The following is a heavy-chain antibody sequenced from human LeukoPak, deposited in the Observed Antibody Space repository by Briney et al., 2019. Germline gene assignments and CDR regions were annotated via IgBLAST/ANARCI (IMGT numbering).Heavy chain of an antibody. D-gene: IGHD1-26*01. Sequence: GESLKISCKGYGYTFTSYGISWVRQAPGQGLEWMGWISAYNGNTNYAQKLQGRVTMTTDTSTSTAYMELRSLRSDDTAVYYCARDSKWEPTPLWGQGTLVTVSS. CDR1: GYTFTSYG. J-gene: IGHJ4*02. CDR3: ARDSKWEPTPL. V-gene: IGHV1-18*01. CDR2: ISAYNGNT.